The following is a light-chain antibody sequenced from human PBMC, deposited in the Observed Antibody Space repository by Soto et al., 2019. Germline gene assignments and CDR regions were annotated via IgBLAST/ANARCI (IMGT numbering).Light chain of an antibody. J-gene: IGLJ2*01. V-gene: IGLV2-11*01. CDR2: DVT. CDR1: SSDVGAYNY. CDR3: SSYTSSSTLV. Sequence: QSALTQPRSVSGSPGQSVTISCTGTSSDVGAYNYVSWYRQLPGKAPKVIIYDVTQRPSGVPARFSGSKSGNTASLTISGLQAEDEADYYCSSYTSSSTLVFGGGTKLTVL.